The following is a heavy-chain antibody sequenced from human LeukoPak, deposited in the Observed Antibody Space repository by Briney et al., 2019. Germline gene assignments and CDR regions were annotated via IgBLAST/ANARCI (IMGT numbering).Heavy chain of an antibody. Sequence: GASVKVSCKASGYTFTSYGISWVRQAPGQGLEWMGWISTYNGNTNYAQKLRGRVTMTTDTSTSTAYMELRSLRSDDTAVYYCARDATMVRGVMYNWFDPWGQGTLVTVSS. CDR3: ARDATMVRGVMYNWFDP. CDR1: GYTFTSYG. D-gene: IGHD3-10*01. J-gene: IGHJ5*02. V-gene: IGHV1-18*01. CDR2: ISTYNGNT.